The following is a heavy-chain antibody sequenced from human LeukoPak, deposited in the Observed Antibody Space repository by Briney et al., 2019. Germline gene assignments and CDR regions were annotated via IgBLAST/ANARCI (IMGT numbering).Heavy chain of an antibody. V-gene: IGHV1-46*03. D-gene: IGHD3-3*01. CDR2: INPSAGTT. J-gene: IGHJ3*02. Sequence: ASVKVSCXASGYTFTSYYVHWVRQAPGQGLEWMGIINPSAGTTSYTQKFQGRVTTTRDTSTSTVYMELSSLSSEDTAVYYCARGYDFRDAFDIWGQGTMVTVSS. CDR3: ARGYDFRDAFDI. CDR1: GYTFTSYY.